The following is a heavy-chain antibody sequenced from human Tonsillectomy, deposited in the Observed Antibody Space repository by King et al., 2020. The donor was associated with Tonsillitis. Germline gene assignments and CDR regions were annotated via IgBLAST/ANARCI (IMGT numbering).Heavy chain of an antibody. Sequence: VQLVESGGGLVQPGGSLRLSCAASGFTFSSYAKSWVRQAPGKGLEWVSAISGSGGSTYYADSVKGRFTISRDNSKNTLYLQMNSLRAEDTAVYYCAKDVRVGGYYGSGSYADYWGQGTLVTVSS. V-gene: IGHV3-23*04. J-gene: IGHJ4*02. CDR3: AKDVRVGGYYGSGSYADY. CDR1: GFTFSSYA. D-gene: IGHD3-10*01. CDR2: ISGSGGST.